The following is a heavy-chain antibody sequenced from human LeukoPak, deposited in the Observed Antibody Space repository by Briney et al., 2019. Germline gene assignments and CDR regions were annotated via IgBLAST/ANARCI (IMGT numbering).Heavy chain of an antibody. J-gene: IGHJ4*02. CDR3: ARDRKRFVDY. CDR1: GFTFSSYE. CDR2: ISSSGSTI. Sequence: GGSLRLSCAASGFTFSSYEMNWVRQAPGKGLGWVSYISSSGSTIYYADSVKGRFTISRDNAKNSLYLQMNSLRAEDTAVYYCARDRKRFVDYWGQGTLVTVSS. D-gene: IGHD5-24*01. V-gene: IGHV3-48*03.